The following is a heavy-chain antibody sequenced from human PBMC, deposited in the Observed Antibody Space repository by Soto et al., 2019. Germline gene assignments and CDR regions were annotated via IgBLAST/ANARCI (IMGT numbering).Heavy chain of an antibody. CDR3: AKDSGYYDSSGYYFDY. J-gene: IGHJ4*02. D-gene: IGHD3-22*01. CDR1: GFTFSSYA. V-gene: IGHV3-23*01. Sequence: EVQLLESGGGLVQPGGSLRLCCAASGFTFSSYAMSWVRQAPGKGLEWVSAISGSGGSTYYADSVKGRFTISRDNSKNTLYLQMNSLRAEDTAVYYCAKDSGYYDSSGYYFDYWGQGTLVTVSS. CDR2: ISGSGGST.